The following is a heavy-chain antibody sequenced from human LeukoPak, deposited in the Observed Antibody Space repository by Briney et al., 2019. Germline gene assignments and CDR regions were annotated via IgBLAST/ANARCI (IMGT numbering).Heavy chain of an antibody. Sequence: GESLKISCKGSGYRFTTYWIGWVRQMPGKGLEWLGFIYGGDSDIRYSPSFQGQVTISADKSISTAYLQWSSLKASDTAVYYCARPGNDQYYFDYGGQETLVTVS. J-gene: IGHJ4*02. CDR3: ARPGNDQYYFDY. CDR1: GYRFTTYW. D-gene: IGHD1-1*01. V-gene: IGHV5-51*01. CDR2: IYGGDSDI.